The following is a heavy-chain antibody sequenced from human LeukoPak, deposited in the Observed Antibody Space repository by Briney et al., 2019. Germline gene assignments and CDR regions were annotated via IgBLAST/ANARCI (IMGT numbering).Heavy chain of an antibody. V-gene: IGHV1-18*01. Sequence: ASVKVSCKASGYTFTSYGISWVRQAPGQGLEWMGWISAYNGNTNYAQKLQGRVTMTTDTSTSTAYMELRSLRSEDTAVYYCARGRSKNPASTPSLFDYWGQGTLVTVSS. CDR1: GYTFTSYG. CDR2: ISAYNGNT. D-gene: IGHD3-16*01. J-gene: IGHJ4*02. CDR3: ARGRSKNPASTPSLFDY.